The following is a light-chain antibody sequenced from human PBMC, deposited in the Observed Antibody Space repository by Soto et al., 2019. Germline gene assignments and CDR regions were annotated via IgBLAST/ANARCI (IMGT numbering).Light chain of an antibody. J-gene: IGLJ3*02. V-gene: IGLV8-61*01. CDR2: TTN. CDR3: VLYMGGGWV. Sequence: QAVVTQEPSVSVSPGGTVALTYGLNSRSVSTNYYPSWYQQAPGQAPRTLIYTTNTRSSGVPDRFSGSILGNKAALTITGTKADDESDYYCVLYMGGGWVFGGGTKLTVL. CDR1: SRSVSTNYY.